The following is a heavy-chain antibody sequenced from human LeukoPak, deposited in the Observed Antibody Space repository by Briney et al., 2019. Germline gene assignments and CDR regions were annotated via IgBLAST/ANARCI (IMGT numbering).Heavy chain of an antibody. CDR1: GFTFSSYS. Sequence: GGSLRLSCAASGFTFSSYSMNWVRQAPGNGLEWVSSISSSSSYIYYADSVKGRFTISRDNAKNSLYLQMNSLRAEDTAVYYCARDDDYGDYFPFDYWGQGTLVTVSS. V-gene: IGHV3-21*01. CDR3: ARDDDYGDYFPFDY. CDR2: ISSSSSYI. D-gene: IGHD4-17*01. J-gene: IGHJ4*02.